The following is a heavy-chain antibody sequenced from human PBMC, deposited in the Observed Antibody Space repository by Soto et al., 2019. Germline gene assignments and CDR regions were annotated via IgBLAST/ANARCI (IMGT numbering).Heavy chain of an antibody. CDR3: ATLWDLAVRGPFDY. V-gene: IGHV4-39*01. CDR2: IYYSGRT. D-gene: IGHD3-10*01. Sequence: QLQLQESGPGLVKPSETLSLTCTVSGGSISSSSYYWGWIRQPPGKGLEWIGSIYYSGRTYYNPSLKSRVTISVDTSKNQFSLKLSSVTAADTAVYYCATLWDLAVRGPFDYWGQGTLVTVSS. CDR1: GGSISSSSYY. J-gene: IGHJ4*02.